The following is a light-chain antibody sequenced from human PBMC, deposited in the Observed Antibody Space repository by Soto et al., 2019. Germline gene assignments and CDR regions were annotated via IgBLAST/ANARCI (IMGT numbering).Light chain of an antibody. V-gene: IGKV3-20*01. CDR1: QSISSSY. Sequence: EVVLTQSPGTLSLSPGERATLSCRVSQSISSSYLAWYQQRPGQAPRLLIHGASSRATGIPDRFSGSGSGTDFTLTISRLEPEDFAVYYCQQYGISSHTFGQGTKLEIK. CDR3: QQYGISSHT. CDR2: GAS. J-gene: IGKJ2*01.